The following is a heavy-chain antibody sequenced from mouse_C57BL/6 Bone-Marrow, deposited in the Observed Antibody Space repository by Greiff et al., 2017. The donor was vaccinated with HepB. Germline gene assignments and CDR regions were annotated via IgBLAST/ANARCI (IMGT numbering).Heavy chain of an antibody. CDR1: GYTFTSYW. J-gene: IGHJ4*01. V-gene: IGHV1-72*01. CDR2: IDPNSGGT. CDR3: GRDGTGLDYDMDD. D-gene: IGHD1-1*01. Sequence: VQLQQPGAELVKPGDSVKLSCKASGYTFTSYWMHWVKQRPGRGLEWIGRIDPNSGGTKYNEKFKSKATLTVDKPSSTAYMQRSSLTYEDSAVYYCGRDGTGLDYDMDDWGQGTSVTVSS.